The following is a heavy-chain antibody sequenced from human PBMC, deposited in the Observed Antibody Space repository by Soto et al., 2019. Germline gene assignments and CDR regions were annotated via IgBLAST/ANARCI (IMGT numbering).Heavy chain of an antibody. D-gene: IGHD1-26*01. V-gene: IGHV1-69*02. CDR2: ISPMVGIA. CDR3: ARLASGSYDY. Sequence: QVQLVQSGAEVKKPGSSVRVSCKASGGTFSTYITSWVRQAPGQGLEWMGRISPMVGIAIYAQKFQGRIAITADKSTSIAYLEVTSLRNEDTAVYYCARLASGSYDYWGQGTLITVSS. J-gene: IGHJ4*02. CDR1: GGTFSTYI.